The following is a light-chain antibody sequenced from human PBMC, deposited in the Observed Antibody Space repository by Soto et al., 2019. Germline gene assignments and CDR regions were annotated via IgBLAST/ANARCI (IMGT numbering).Light chain of an antibody. V-gene: IGKV3-20*01. CDR1: QSVSSSY. CDR2: GAS. J-gene: IGKJ1*01. Sequence: EIVLTQSPGTLSLPPGERATLSCRASQSVSSSYLAWYQQKPGRAPRLLIYGASNRATGIPDRFSGSGSATDFTLTIDKLEPEDLAVYYCQAYGTSRTFGQGTKVEV. CDR3: QAYGTSRT.